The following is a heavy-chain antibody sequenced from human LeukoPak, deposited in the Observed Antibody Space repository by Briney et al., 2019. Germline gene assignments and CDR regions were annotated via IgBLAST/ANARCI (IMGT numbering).Heavy chain of an antibody. CDR3: ARSRIQLWNSPFDY. Sequence: SETLSLTCTVSGGSISSSGYYWSWIRQHPGKGLEWIGYIYYSGSTYYNPSLKSRVTISVDTSKNQFSLKLSSVTAADTAVYYCARSRIQLWNSPFDYWGQGTLVTVSS. CDR2: IYYSGST. V-gene: IGHV4-31*03. CDR1: GGSISSSGYY. D-gene: IGHD5-18*01. J-gene: IGHJ4*02.